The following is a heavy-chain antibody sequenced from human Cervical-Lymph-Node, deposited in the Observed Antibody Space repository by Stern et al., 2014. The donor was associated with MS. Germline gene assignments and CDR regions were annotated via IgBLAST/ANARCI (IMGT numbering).Heavy chain of an antibody. D-gene: IGHD1-26*01. Sequence: EVHLVESGGGLVKPGGSLLLSCAASGFPFSSHSMNWVRQAPGKGLEWVSSISSVGSIYADAVQGRFPISRDNAKDSLFLQMNSLRVDDTAVYYCAREPQGGAWYYGMDVWGQGTTVTVSS. V-gene: IGHV3-21*06. CDR2: ISSVGS. CDR1: GFPFSSHS. CDR3: AREPQGGAWYYGMDV. J-gene: IGHJ6*02.